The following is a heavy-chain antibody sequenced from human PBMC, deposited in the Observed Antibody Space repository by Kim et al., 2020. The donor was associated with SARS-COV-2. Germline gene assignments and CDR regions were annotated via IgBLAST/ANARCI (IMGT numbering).Heavy chain of an antibody. CDR1: GFSFGVYA. D-gene: IGHD1-26*01. V-gene: IGHV3-49*03. CDR2: IRREIDGATT. Sequence: GGSLRLSCATSGFSFGVYAMGWFRQAPGKGLEWVGFIRREIDGATTEYAASVTGRTTISRDESKSIAYLHIASLKTEDTGVYYCSREGGQGGGFDRWGQGTLVTVSS. J-gene: IGHJ4*02. CDR3: SREGGQGGGFDR.